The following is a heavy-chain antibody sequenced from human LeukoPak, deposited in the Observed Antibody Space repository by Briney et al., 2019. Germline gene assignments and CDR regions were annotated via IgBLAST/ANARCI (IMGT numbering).Heavy chain of an antibody. V-gene: IGHV3-48*01. CDR1: GFTFSSYS. CDR3: ARDNTPDYDFWSGYPVFDY. Sequence: GGSLRLSCAASGFTFSSYSMNWVRQAPGKGLEWVSYISSSSSTIYYADSVKGRFTISRDNAKNSLYLQMNSLRAEDTAVYYCARDNTPDYDFWSGYPVFDYWGQGILVTVSS. J-gene: IGHJ4*02. CDR2: ISSSSSTI. D-gene: IGHD3-3*01.